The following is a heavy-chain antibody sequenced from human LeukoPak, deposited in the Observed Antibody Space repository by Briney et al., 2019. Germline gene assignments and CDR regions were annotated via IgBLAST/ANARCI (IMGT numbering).Heavy chain of an antibody. CDR2: FDPEDGET. J-gene: IGHJ5*02. CDR3: ATVGDVGDWFDP. CDR1: GYTLTELS. D-gene: IGHD3-16*01. Sequence: ASVKVSCKVSGYTLTELSMHWVRQAPGKGLEWMGGFDPEDGETIYAQKFQGRVTMTEDTSTDTAYMELSSLRSEDTAVYYCATVGDVGDWFDPWGQGTLVTVSS. V-gene: IGHV1-24*01.